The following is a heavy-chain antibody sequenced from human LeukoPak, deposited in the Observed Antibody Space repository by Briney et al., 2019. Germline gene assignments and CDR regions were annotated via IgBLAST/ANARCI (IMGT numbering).Heavy chain of an antibody. Sequence: ASVKVSCKASGYTFTGYYMHWVRQAPGQGLEWMGWINPNSGGTNYAQKFQGRVTMTRDTSISTAYMELSRPRSDDTAVYYCARDDQFLEWAPDYWGQGTLVTVSS. CDR1: GYTFTGYY. J-gene: IGHJ4*02. V-gene: IGHV1-2*02. D-gene: IGHD3-3*01. CDR3: ARDDQFLEWAPDY. CDR2: INPNSGGT.